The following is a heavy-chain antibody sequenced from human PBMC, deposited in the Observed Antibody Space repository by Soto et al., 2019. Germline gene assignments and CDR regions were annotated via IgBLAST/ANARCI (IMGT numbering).Heavy chain of an antibody. J-gene: IGHJ5*02. Sequence: QVPLVQSGDEVKKPGASVKVACKASGYPFTTYGITWVRQAPGQGHERMGWISTYNGNTNYAQSLQGRVTMTRETSSTTAYMELRSMRSDDTAVYYCARVMTTFGVVSTGPDPWGQGTLVTVSS. CDR1: GYPFTTYG. CDR2: ISTYNGNT. CDR3: ARVMTTFGVVSTGPDP. D-gene: IGHD3-3*01. V-gene: IGHV1-18*04.